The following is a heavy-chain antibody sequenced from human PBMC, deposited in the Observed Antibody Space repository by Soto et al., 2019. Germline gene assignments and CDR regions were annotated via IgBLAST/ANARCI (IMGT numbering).Heavy chain of an antibody. D-gene: IGHD3-3*01. J-gene: IGHJ6*02. V-gene: IGHV6-1*01. CDR3: ARDTRYYDFWSGNYGMDV. CDR1: GGSVSSNSAA. CDR2: TYYRSKWYN. Sequence: SETLALTCASSGGSVSSNSAAWNWIRQSPSRGLEWLGRTYYRSKWYNDYAVSVKSRITINPDTSKNQFSLQLNSVTPEDTAVYYCARDTRYYDFWSGNYGMDVWGQGPTVTVSS.